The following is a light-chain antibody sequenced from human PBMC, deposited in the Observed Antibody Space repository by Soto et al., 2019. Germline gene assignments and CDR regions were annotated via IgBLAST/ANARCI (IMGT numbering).Light chain of an antibody. V-gene: IGKV3-11*01. CDR2: DAS. CDR3: LQRSNWPRT. CDR1: QSISSY. J-gene: IGKJ2*01. Sequence: EIVLTQSPATLSLSPGERATLSCRASQSISSYLGWYQQKPGQAPRLLIYDASNRAAGIPARFSGSGSGTDFTLTISSLEPEDFAVYYCLQRSNWPRTFGQGTKLEIK.